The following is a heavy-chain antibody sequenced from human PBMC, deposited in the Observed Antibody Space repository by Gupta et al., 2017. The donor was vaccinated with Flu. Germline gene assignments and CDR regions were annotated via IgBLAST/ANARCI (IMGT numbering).Heavy chain of an antibody. J-gene: IGHJ3*02. V-gene: IGHV3-48*04. CDR3: ARDSAGSRGWQCFDM. CDR2: ISSTGDTI. CDR1: SYS. Sequence: SYSINWVRQAPGKEPEWVSYISSTGDTIYYADSVKGRFTISRDNAKNSLYLQMNSLRAEDTAVYYCARDSAGSRGWQCFDMWGQGTMVTVSS. D-gene: IGHD6-19*01.